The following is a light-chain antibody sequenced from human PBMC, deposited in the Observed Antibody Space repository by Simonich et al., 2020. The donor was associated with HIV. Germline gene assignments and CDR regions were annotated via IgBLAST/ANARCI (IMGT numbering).Light chain of an antibody. CDR3: CSYAGRYTV. Sequence: QSALTQPRLVSGSPGQSVTISCTGTNNDVGGYNSVSWYQQHPGQAPKLVIYDVDQRPSGVPDRFSGSKSGNTASLTISGLQADDESDYYCCSYAGRYTVFGGGTKLIVL. J-gene: IGLJ2*01. CDR2: DVD. V-gene: IGLV2-11*01. CDR1: NNDVGGYNS.